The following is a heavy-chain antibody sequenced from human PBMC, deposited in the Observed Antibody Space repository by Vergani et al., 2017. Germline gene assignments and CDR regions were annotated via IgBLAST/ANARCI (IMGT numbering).Heavy chain of an antibody. CDR2: VSHSGST. CDR1: NSSINSNYY. V-gene: IGHV4-38-2*01. Sequence: QVQLQESGPGLVQPAETLSLTCVVSNSSINSNYYWGWIRQSPGKRLEWIGSVSHSGSTFSNPSLKSRVTISVDKSKKLISLILNSVTAADTAVYYCVRDAINYDVLTGYYIGLDSWGQGILVTVSS. CDR3: VRDAINYDVLTGYYIGLDS. D-gene: IGHD3-9*01. J-gene: IGHJ4*02.